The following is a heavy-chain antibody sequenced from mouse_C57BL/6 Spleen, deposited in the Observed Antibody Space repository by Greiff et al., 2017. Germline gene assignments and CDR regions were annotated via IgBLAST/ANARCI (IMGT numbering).Heavy chain of an antibody. CDR2: IYPGDGDT. J-gene: IGHJ4*01. V-gene: IGHV1-82*01. CDR3: ARAYAMDY. Sequence: VQLQQSGPELVKPGASVKISCKASGYAFSSSWMNWVKQRPGKGLEWIGRIYPGDGDTNYNGKYKGKATLTADKSSNTAYMQLSSLTSEDSAVYFCARAYAMDYWGQGTSVTVSS. CDR1: GYAFSSSW.